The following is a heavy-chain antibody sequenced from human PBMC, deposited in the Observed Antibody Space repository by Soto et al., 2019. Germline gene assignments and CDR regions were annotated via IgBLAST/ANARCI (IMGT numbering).Heavy chain of an antibody. CDR2: IHYSGST. J-gene: IGHJ6*02. CDR1: GGSISSADYY. D-gene: IGHD1-7*01. Sequence: PSETLSLTCIVSGGSISSADYYWSWIRQSPGKGLGWIGYIHYSGSTYYNPSLSGRVTISLDMSENRFSLKLRSVTAADTAVYYCARDRSPVKTATGGMDVWGQGTTVTVSS. CDR3: ARDRSPVKTATGGMDV. V-gene: IGHV4-30-4*01.